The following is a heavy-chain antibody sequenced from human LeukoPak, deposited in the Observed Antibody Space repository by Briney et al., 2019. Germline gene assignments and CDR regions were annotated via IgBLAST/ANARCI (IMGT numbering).Heavy chain of an antibody. J-gene: IGHJ4*02. CDR3: AKEGPYDFWSGYTGADY. V-gene: IGHV3-23*01. CDR2: ISGSGGST. Sequence: GGSLRLSCAASGFTFSSYAMSWVRQAPGKGLEWVSAISGSGGSTYYADSVKGRFTISRDNSKNTLYLQMNSLRAEDTAVYYCAKEGPYDFWSGYTGADYWGQGTLVTVSS. D-gene: IGHD3-3*01. CDR1: GFTFSSYA.